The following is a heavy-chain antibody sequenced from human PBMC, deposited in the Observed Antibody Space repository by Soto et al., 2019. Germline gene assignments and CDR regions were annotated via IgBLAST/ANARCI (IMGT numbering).Heavy chain of an antibody. CDR1: GFTFSSYW. V-gene: IGHV3-74*01. Sequence: GGSLRLSCSASGFTFSSYWMHWVRQAPGKGLVWVSRINSDGSSTSYADSVKGRFTISRDNAKNTLYLQMNSLRAEDTAVYYCARSYGPGVIYYYYYYMDVWGKGTTVTVSS. J-gene: IGHJ6*03. D-gene: IGHD3-10*01. CDR3: ARSYGPGVIYYYYYYMDV. CDR2: INSDGSST.